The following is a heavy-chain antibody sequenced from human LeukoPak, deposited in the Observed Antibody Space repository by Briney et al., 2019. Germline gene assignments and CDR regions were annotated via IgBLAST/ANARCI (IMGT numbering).Heavy chain of an antibody. CDR3: ARGGSYYGDYSWFDP. J-gene: IGHJ5*02. V-gene: IGHV4-59*11. CDR1: GGSISSHY. D-gene: IGHD4-17*01. CDR2: IYYSGST. Sequence: PSETLSLTCTVSGGSISSHYWSWIRQPPGKGLEWIGYIYYSGSTNYIPSLKSRVTISVDTSKNQFSLKLSSVTAADTAVCYCARGGSYYGDYSWFDPWGQGTLVTVSS.